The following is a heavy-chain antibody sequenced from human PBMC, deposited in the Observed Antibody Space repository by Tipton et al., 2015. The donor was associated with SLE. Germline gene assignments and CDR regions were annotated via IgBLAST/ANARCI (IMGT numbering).Heavy chain of an antibody. D-gene: IGHD5-18*01. CDR3: ARVDTSTDWHFDL. CDR2: VYNSGST. J-gene: IGHJ2*01. V-gene: IGHV4-59*11. Sequence: TLSLTCTVSGGSISSHSWSWIRQPPGKGLEWIGNVYNSGSTNYNPSLKSRLTISVDTSKNQFSLKLNSVTAADTAVYYCARVDTSTDWHFDLWGRGTLVTVSS. CDR1: GGSISSHS.